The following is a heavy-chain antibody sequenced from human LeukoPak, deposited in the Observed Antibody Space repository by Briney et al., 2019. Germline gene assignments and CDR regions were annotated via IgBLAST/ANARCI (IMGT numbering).Heavy chain of an antibody. CDR2: ISSSGSPI. CDR3: ARPYCSSTSCYGFLEY. CDR1: GFTFSNYE. V-gene: IGHV3-48*03. D-gene: IGHD2-2*01. Sequence: GGSLRLSCAASGFTFSNYEMNWVRQAPGKGLEWVSYISSSGSPIYYADSVKGRFTISRDNAKNSLYLQMNSPRAEDTAVYYCARPYCSSTSCYGFLEYWGQGAQVTVSS. J-gene: IGHJ4*02.